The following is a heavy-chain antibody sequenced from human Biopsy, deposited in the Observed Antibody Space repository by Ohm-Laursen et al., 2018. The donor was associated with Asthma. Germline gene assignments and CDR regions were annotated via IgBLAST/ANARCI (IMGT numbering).Heavy chain of an antibody. D-gene: IGHD4-17*01. Sequence: ASVKVSCKISGYSLTDLSVHWVRQAPGQGLEWMGGHDHEEGGTVNARRFQGGVTMTEDTSTDTAYMELSSLSSDDTAVYYCASDFPKDYVRYNFQFWGQGTLVTVSS. CDR2: HDHEEGGT. V-gene: IGHV1-24*01. CDR3: ASDFPKDYVRYNFQF. CDR1: GYSLTDLS. J-gene: IGHJ4*02.